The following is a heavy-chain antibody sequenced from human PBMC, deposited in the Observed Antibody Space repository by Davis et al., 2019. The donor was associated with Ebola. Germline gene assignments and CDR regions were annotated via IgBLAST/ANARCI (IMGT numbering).Heavy chain of an antibody. CDR1: NYSISSGHY. D-gene: IGHD2-15*01. Sequence: PSETLSLTCTVSNYSISSGHYWGWIRQPPGKGLEWIGSIYHSGSPYYNPSLKIRVTISVDMSKNQYSLKMSSVTAADTALYYCARTFGGSSPIDDWGQGTLVTVSS. V-gene: IGHV4-38-2*02. CDR3: ARTFGGSSPIDD. CDR2: IYHSGSP. J-gene: IGHJ4*02.